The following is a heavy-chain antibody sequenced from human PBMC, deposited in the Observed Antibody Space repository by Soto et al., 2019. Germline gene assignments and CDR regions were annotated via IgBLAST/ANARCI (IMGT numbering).Heavy chain of an antibody. CDR1: GGSFSGYY. Sequence: ETLSLTCAVYGGSFSGYYWSWIRQPPGKGLEWIGEINHSGSTNYNPSLKSRVTISVDTSKNQFSLKLSSVTTADTAVYYCARFSTEMATIHDAFDIWGQGTMVTVSS. J-gene: IGHJ3*02. D-gene: IGHD5-12*01. CDR2: INHSGST. V-gene: IGHV4-34*01. CDR3: ARFSTEMATIHDAFDI.